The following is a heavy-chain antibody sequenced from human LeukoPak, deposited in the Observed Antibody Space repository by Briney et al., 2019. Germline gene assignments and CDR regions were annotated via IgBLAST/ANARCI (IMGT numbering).Heavy chain of an antibody. D-gene: IGHD1-26*01. CDR1: GGSISSSSYY. CDR3: ARDMGATTPNDAFDI. V-gene: IGHV4-39*01. CDR2: IYYSGST. Sequence: PSETLSLTCTVSGGSISSSSYYWGWIRQPPGKGLVWIGSIYYSGSTYYNPSLKSRVTISVDTSKNQFSLKLSSVTAADTAVYYCARDMGATTPNDAFDIWGQGTMVTVSS. J-gene: IGHJ3*02.